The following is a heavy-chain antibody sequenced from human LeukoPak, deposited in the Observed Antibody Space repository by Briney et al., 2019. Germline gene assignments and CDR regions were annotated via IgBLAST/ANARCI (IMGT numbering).Heavy chain of an antibody. V-gene: IGHV3-11*06. CDR3: VRVISISTGFYAY. D-gene: IGHD3-22*01. CDR1: GVTFSDYY. J-gene: IGHJ4*02. Sequence: GGSLRLSCAASGVTFSDYYMSWIRQAPGKGLEWLSYISGSSTDTNYADSVKGRFTISRDNAKNSLYLQINSLRVEDTAFYYCVRVISISTGFYAYWGQGTLVTVSS. CDR2: ISGSSTDT.